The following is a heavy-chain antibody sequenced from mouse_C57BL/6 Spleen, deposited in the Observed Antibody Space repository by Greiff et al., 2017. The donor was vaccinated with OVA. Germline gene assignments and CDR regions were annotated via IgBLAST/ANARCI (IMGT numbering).Heavy chain of an antibody. CDR3: ARRGTTVVGPGFAY. J-gene: IGHJ3*01. Sequence: EVQRVESGGGLVKPGGSLKLSCAASGFTFSDYGMHWVRQAPEKGLEWVAYISSGSSTIYYADTVKGRFTISRDNAKNTLFLQMTSLRSEDTAMYYCARRGTTVVGPGFAYWGQGTLVTVSA. CDR1: GFTFSDYG. CDR2: ISSGSSTI. V-gene: IGHV5-17*01. D-gene: IGHD1-1*01.